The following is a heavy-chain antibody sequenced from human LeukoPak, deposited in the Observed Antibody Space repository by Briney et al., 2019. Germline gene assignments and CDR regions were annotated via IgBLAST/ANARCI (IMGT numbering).Heavy chain of an antibody. J-gene: IGHJ4*02. CDR2: ISGSGGSA. Sequence: GSLRLSCAASGFTFSSYAMSWVRQAPGKGLEWVSAISGSGGSAYYADSVKGRFTISRDNSKNTLYLQMNSRRAEDTAVYYCAKVSGYSYGNFDYWGQGTLVTVSS. V-gene: IGHV3-23*01. D-gene: IGHD5-18*01. CDR1: GFTFSSYA. CDR3: AKVSGYSYGNFDY.